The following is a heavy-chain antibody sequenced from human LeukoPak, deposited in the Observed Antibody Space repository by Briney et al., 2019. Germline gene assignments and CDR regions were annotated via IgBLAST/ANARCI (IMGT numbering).Heavy chain of an antibody. CDR2: IYPGDSDT. D-gene: IGHD6-13*01. Sequence: GASLKISCEGSGSIFTSYWIGWVRPLPGKGLEWMGIIYPGDSDTRYSPSFQGQVTISADKSISTAYLQWSSLKASDTAMYYCARLPIAAAGKGGFDYWGQGTLVTVSS. CDR1: GSIFTSYW. V-gene: IGHV5-51*01. J-gene: IGHJ4*02. CDR3: ARLPIAAAGKGGFDY.